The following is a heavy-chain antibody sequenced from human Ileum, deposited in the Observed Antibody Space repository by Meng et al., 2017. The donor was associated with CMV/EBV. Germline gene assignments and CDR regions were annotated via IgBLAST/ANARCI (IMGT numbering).Heavy chain of an antibody. D-gene: IGHD2-15*01. V-gene: IGHV4-30-4*08. CDR2: IDYSGSP. CDR1: GGSITSGNYY. Sequence: QVQLLESGPGLVKPSQTLSLTCTVSGGSITSGNYYWSWIRQPPGRGLEWIGYIDYSGSPYYKPSLKSRVTISLDTSKNQFSLNLRSVTATDSAVYYCVRQVVAASFDYWGQGALVTASS. J-gene: IGHJ4*02. CDR3: VRQVVAASFDY.